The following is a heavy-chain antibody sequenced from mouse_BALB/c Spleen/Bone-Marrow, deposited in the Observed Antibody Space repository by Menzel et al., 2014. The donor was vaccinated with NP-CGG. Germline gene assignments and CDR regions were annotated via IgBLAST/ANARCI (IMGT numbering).Heavy chain of an antibody. V-gene: IGHV4-1*02. CDR1: GFDFRRYW. Sequence: EVKLVESGGGLVQPGGSLKLSCAASGFDFRRYWMNWVRQAPGKGLEWIGEINSDSSTINYSPSLMDKFIISRDNTKNTLYLQMSKVKTEDTALYYCEREGIRPWFAYWGQGTLVTVSA. CDR2: INSDSSTI. CDR3: EREGIRPWFAY. J-gene: IGHJ3*01.